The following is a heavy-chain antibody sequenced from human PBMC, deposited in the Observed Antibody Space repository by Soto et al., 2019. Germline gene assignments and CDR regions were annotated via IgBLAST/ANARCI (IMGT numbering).Heavy chain of an antibody. Sequence: SVKVSCKASGGTFSSYAISWVRQAPGQGLEWMGGIIPIFGTANYAQKFQGRVTITADESTSTAYMELSSLRSEDTAVYYCASSGGYCSGGSCYSGDYWGQGTLVTVSS. V-gene: IGHV1-69*13. CDR1: GGTFSSYA. CDR3: ASSGGYCSGGSCYSGDY. J-gene: IGHJ4*02. D-gene: IGHD2-15*01. CDR2: IIPIFGTA.